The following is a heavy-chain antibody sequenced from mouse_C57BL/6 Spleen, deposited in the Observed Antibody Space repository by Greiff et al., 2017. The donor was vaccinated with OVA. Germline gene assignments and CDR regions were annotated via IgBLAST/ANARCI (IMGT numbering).Heavy chain of an antibody. CDR1: GYAFSSSW. Sequence: QVQLQQSGPELVKPGASVKISCKASGYAFSSSWMNWVKQRPGKGLEWIGRIYPGDGDTNYNGKFKGKATLTADKSSSTAYMQLSSLTSEDSAVYFCARGAGTDYFDYWGQGTTLTVSS. CDR3: ARGAGTDYFDY. V-gene: IGHV1-82*01. D-gene: IGHD4-1*01. CDR2: IYPGDGDT. J-gene: IGHJ2*01.